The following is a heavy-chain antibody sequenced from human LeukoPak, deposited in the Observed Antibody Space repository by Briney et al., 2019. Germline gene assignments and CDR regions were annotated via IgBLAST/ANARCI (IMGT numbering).Heavy chain of an antibody. D-gene: IGHD6-19*01. CDR2: ISSDGGST. Sequence: GGSLGPSCSPSGFTFSSYAMPWAPRAPGKGLEYVSAISSDGGSTYYADSVKGRFTISRDNSKNTLYLQMSSLRAEDTAVYYCVKDTVAGTPTYYFDYWGQGTLVTVSS. V-gene: IGHV3-64D*06. J-gene: IGHJ4*02. CDR3: VKDTVAGTPTYYFDY. CDR1: GFTFSSYA.